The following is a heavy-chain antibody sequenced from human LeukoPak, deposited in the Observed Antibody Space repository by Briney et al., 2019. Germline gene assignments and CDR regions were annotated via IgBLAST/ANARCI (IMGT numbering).Heavy chain of an antibody. CDR1: LGTFSSYA. CDR3: ARGPIYDFWSAPEYYLDY. V-gene: IGHV1-69*05. D-gene: IGHD3-3*01. J-gene: IGHJ4*02. Sequence: SVKVSRKQSLGTFSSYAISSVRQAPGQGLEWMGQIIPIFVTANYAQNLQGRVTITTDESTSTAYMEMSSLRSEDTAVYYCARGPIYDFWSAPEYYLDYWGQGTLVTVSS. CDR2: IIPIFVTA.